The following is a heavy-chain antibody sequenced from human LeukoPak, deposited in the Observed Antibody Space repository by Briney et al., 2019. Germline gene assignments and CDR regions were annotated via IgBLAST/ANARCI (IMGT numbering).Heavy chain of an antibody. J-gene: IGHJ6*02. V-gene: IGHV3-7*03. Sequence: GGSLRLSCAASGFALSSHWMTWVRQVPGRGPEWVANVNRDGSETYYLDSVKGRFTISKDNAKNSLYLQMNSLRAEDTALYHCARNNGVDVWGQGTTVIVSS. CDR1: GFALSSHW. CDR3: ARNNGVDV. CDR2: VNRDGSET.